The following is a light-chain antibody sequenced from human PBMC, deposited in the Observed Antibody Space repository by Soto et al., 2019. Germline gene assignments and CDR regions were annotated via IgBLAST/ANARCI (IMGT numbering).Light chain of an antibody. J-gene: IGLJ3*02. V-gene: IGLV1-51*01. CDR3: GAWDSSLSAGV. CDR1: SSNIGSNY. CDR2: DNN. Sequence: QSVLTQPPSVSAAPGQTVTISCSGRSSNIGSNYVSWYQQLPGTAPKLLIYDNNERPSGIPDRFSGSKSGTSASLGITGLQTGDEADYYCGAWDSSLSAGVFGGGTKLTVL.